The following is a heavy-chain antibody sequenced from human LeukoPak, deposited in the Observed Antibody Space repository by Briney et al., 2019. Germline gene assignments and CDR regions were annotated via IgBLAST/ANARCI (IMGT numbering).Heavy chain of an antibody. D-gene: IGHD3-3*01. CDR1: DSSISSNYY. J-gene: IGHJ6*03. CDR2: IHHRGST. CDR3: ARVYYDFWSSHMTFCNMDV. V-gene: IGHV4-38-2*01. Sequence: SETLSLTCAVFDSSISSNYYWAWIRQPPGRGLEWIGSIHHRGSTHFNPSLKSGVSISVDTSRNRFSVRLTSVTAADTAVYYCARVYYDFWSSHMTFCNMDVWGKGATVTVSS.